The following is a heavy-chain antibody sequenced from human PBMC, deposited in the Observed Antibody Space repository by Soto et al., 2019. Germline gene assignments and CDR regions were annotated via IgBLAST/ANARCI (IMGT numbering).Heavy chain of an antibody. J-gene: IGHJ4*02. Sequence: PGGSLRLSCAASGFTFSSYSMNWVRQAPGKGLEWVSSISSSGSYIYYADSVKGRFTISRDNAKNSLYLQMNSLRAEDTAVYYCARGAAAGTPGFDYWGQGTLVTVSS. D-gene: IGHD6-13*01. CDR3: ARGAAAGTPGFDY. CDR2: ISSSGSYI. CDR1: GFTFSSYS. V-gene: IGHV3-21*01.